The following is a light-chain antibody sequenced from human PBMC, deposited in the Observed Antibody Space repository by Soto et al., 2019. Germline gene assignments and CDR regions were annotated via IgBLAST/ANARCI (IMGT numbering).Light chain of an antibody. CDR2: AAS. V-gene: IGKV1-39*01. J-gene: IGKJ2*01. Sequence: DIQMTQSPSSLSASVGDRVTITCRASQSISSYLNWYQQKPGKAPKLLIYAASSLQSGVPSRFSGSGSGTDFTLTISSLQPEDFATYYGQQSYSTPCTFGQGTELEIK. CDR3: QQSYSTPCT. CDR1: QSISSY.